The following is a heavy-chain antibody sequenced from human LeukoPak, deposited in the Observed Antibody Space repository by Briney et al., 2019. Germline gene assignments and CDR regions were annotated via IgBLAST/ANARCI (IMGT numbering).Heavy chain of an antibody. D-gene: IGHD3-22*01. Sequence: GRSLRLSCAASGFTFSSYAMHWVRQAPGKGLEWVAVISYDGSNKYYADSVKGRFTISRDNSKNTLYLQMNSLRAEDTAAYYCARDPTLYYYDSSGYYPNWFDPWGQGTLVTVSS. CDR3: ARDPTLYYYDSSGYYPNWFDP. J-gene: IGHJ5*02. CDR2: ISYDGSNK. V-gene: IGHV3-30-3*01. CDR1: GFTFSSYA.